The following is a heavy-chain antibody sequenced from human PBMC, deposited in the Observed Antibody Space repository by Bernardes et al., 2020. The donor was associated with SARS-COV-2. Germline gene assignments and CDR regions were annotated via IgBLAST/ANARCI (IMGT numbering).Heavy chain of an antibody. CDR1: VFTFSRYG. V-gene: IGHV3-33*01. D-gene: IGHD6-19*01. CDR3: ARESMIAVAGTSLDY. J-gene: IGHJ4*02. CDR2: IWYDGSNK. Sequence: GTLRLSSAASVFTFSRYGMHWVRPARGKGLEWGADIWYDGSNKYYADSVKGRFTISRDNSKNTLYLQMNSLRAEDTAVYYCARESMIAVAGTSLDYWGQGTLVTVSS.